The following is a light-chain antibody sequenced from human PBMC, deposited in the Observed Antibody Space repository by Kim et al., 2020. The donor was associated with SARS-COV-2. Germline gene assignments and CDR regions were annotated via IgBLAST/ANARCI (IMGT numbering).Light chain of an antibody. CDR2: KAS. V-gene: IGKV1-5*03. J-gene: IGKJ4*01. Sequence: DIQMTQSPSTLSASIGDRVTITCRASQTISSWLAWYQQKPGKAPELLIYKASILEGGVPPRFSGSRSGSEFTLTISSLQPHDLATYYCQQYNSSPLTFGGGTKVDI. CDR3: QQYNSSPLT. CDR1: QTISSW.